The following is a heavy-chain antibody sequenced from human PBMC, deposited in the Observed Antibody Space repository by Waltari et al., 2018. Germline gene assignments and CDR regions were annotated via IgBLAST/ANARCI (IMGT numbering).Heavy chain of an antibody. CDR2: INNSGST. CDR1: GGSFSGFY. V-gene: IGHV4-34*01. Sequence: QVQLQQWGAGLLKPSETLFLTCAVYGGSFSGFYWSWIRQPPGKWLEWIGEINNSGSTNYNPSLKRRVTISVDTSKNQFSLKLSSMTAADTAIYYCARRLGFGVRYFQHWGQGSLVTVSS. CDR3: ARRLGFGVRYFQH. D-gene: IGHD3-10*01. J-gene: IGHJ1*01.